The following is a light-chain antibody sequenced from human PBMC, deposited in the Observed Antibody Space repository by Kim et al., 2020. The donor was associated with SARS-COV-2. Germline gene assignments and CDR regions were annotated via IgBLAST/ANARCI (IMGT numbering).Light chain of an antibody. V-gene: IGKV3-15*01. CDR2: GAS. CDR3: QQYDNWPRT. Sequence: VSPGDRATLSCRASQSISTTLAWYQQKPGQAPRFLIYGASTRATDIPARFSGSGSGTEFTLTISSLQSEDFAVYYCQQYDNWPRTFCHGTKVDIK. J-gene: IGKJ1*01. CDR1: QSISTT.